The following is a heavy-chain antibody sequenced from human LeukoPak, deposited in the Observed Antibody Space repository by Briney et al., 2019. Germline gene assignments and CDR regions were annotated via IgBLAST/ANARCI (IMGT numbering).Heavy chain of an antibody. CDR1: GYTFTGYY. D-gene: IGHD7-27*01. CDR3: ASLTGDGENFDY. J-gene: IGHJ4*02. Sequence: GASVKVSCKASGYTFTGYYVHWVRQAPGQGLEWMGRINPNSGGTNYAQKFQGRVTMTRDTSISTAYMELSRLRSDDTAVYYCASLTGDGENFDYWGQGTLVTVSS. V-gene: IGHV1-2*06. CDR2: INPNSGGT.